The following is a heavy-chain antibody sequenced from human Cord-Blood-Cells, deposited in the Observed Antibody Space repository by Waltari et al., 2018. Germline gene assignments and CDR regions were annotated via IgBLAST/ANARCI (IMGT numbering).Heavy chain of an antibody. CDR3: TTGTLTTVTTYAFDI. V-gene: IGHV3-15*01. Sequence: EVQLVESGGGLVKPGGSLRLSCAASGFPFSNAWMSWVRQAPGKGLEWVGRIKSKTDGGTTDYAAPVKGRFTISRDDSKNTLYLQMNSLKTEDTAVYYCTTGTLTTVTTYAFDIWGQGTMVTVSS. CDR2: IKSKTDGGTT. CDR1: GFPFSNAW. J-gene: IGHJ3*02. D-gene: IGHD4-4*01.